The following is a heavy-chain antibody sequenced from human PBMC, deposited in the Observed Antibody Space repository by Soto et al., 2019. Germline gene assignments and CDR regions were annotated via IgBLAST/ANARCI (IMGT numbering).Heavy chain of an antibody. D-gene: IGHD2-2*01. Sequence: GASVKVSCKASGGTFSSYAISWVRQAPGQGLEWMGGIIPIFGTANYAQKFQGRVTITADESTSTAYMELSSLRSEDTAVYYCACLLPAAGYHYCMDFCCQSTTVTVSS. V-gene: IGHV1-69*13. CDR3: ACLLPAAGYHYCMDF. CDR1: GGTFSSYA. J-gene: IGHJ6*02. CDR2: IIPIFGTA.